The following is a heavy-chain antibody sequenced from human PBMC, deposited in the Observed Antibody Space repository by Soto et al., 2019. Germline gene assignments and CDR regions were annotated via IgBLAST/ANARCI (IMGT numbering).Heavy chain of an antibody. D-gene: IGHD5-12*01. CDR2: IIPIFGTA. V-gene: IGHV1-69*01. CDR3: ASRYSGYYFGFDY. CDR1: GGSFSNYA. Sequence: VSCKASGGSFSNYAISRVRQAPGPGLERIGGIIPIFGTANYAQKFLGRVTITADESTSTAYMELSSLRSEDTAVYYYASRYSGYYFGFDYWGQGTLVTVSS. J-gene: IGHJ4*02.